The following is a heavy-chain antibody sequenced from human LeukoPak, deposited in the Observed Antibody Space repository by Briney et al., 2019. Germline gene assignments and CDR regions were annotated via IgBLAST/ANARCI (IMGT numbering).Heavy chain of an antibody. D-gene: IGHD2-2*02. CDR1: GFTFKNAW. CDR2: ISSSSSYI. CDR3: ARGSAAIAVYYFDY. Sequence: GGSLRLSCEASGFTFKNAWMNWVRQAPGKGLEWVSSISSSSSYIYYADSVKGRFTISRDNAKNSLYLQMNSLRAEDTAVYYCARGSAAIAVYYFDYWGQGTLVTVSS. J-gene: IGHJ4*02. V-gene: IGHV3-21*01.